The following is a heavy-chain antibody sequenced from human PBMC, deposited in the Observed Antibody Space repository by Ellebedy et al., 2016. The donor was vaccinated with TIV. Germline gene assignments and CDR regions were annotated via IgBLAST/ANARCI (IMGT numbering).Heavy chain of an antibody. Sequence: ASVKVSXKVSDYTFTRCGMSWVRQAPGQGLEWMGWIAVYNGHTKYAQKFQDRVVMTTETATSTVYMELRSLRSDDTAVYYCARSRLGGGHWYFDFWGRGTLVTVSS. D-gene: IGHD3-10*01. CDR3: ARSRLGGGHWYFDF. V-gene: IGHV1-18*01. CDR2: IAVYNGHT. CDR1: DYTFTRCG. J-gene: IGHJ2*01.